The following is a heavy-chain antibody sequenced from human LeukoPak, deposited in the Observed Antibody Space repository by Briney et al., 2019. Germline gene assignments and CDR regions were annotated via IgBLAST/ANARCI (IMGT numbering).Heavy chain of an antibody. V-gene: IGHV4-34*01. CDR2: INHSGST. D-gene: IGHD2-8*01. J-gene: IGHJ2*01. CDR1: GGSFSGYY. Sequence: SETLSLTCAVYGGSFSGYYWSWIRQPPGKGLEWIGEINHSGSTNYNPPLKSRVTISVDTSKNQFSLKLSSVTAADTAVYYCARAGTNGDYWYFDLWGRGTLVTVSS. CDR3: ARAGTNGDYWYFDL.